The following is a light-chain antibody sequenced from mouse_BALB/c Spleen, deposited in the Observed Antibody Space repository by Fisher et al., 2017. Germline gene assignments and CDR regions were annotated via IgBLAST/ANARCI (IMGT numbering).Light chain of an antibody. CDR3: QQYSGYPYT. Sequence: DIVMTQSPAIMSASPGEKVTMTCSASSSVSYMHWYQQKSGASPKLWIYSTSNLASGVPARFSGSGSGTSYSLTISSVEAEDAATYYCQQYSGYPYTFGGGTKLEIK. J-gene: IGKJ2*01. V-gene: IGKV4-57-1*01. CDR1: SSVSY. CDR2: STS.